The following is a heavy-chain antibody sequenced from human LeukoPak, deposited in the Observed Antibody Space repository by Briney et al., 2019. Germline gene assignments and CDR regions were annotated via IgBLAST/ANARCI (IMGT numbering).Heavy chain of an antibody. Sequence: GASAKVSCKASGGTFSSYAISWVRQAPGQGLEWMGRIIPILGIANYAQKFQGRVTITADKSTSTAYMELSSLRSEDTAVYYCARGDSGYDWNYFDYWGQGTLVTVSS. CDR1: GGTFSSYA. J-gene: IGHJ4*02. D-gene: IGHD5-12*01. CDR2: IIPILGIA. V-gene: IGHV1-69*04. CDR3: ARGDSGYDWNYFDY.